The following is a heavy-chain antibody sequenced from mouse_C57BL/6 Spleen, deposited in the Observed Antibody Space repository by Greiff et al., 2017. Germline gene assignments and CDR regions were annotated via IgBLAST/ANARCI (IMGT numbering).Heavy chain of an antibody. CDR1: GFSLTSYG. Sequence: VKLMESGPGLVQPSQSLSITCTVSGFSLTSYGVHWVRQSPGKGLEWLGVIWSGGSTDYNAAFISRLSISKDNSKSQVFFKMNSLQADDTAIYYCARDGMRDTTVPYYFDYWGQGTTLTVSS. CDR3: ARDGMRDTTVPYYFDY. V-gene: IGHV2-2*01. J-gene: IGHJ2*01. D-gene: IGHD1-1*01. CDR2: IWSGGST.